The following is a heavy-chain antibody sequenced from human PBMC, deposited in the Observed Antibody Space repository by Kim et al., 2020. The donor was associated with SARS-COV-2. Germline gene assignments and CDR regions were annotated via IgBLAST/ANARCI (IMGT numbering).Heavy chain of an antibody. V-gene: IGHV3-23*01. D-gene: IGHD7-27*01. CDR3: EKDLNLGFDS. CDR2: ISDSGDST. CDR1: SFTFGHFA. Sequence: GGSLRLSCAASSFTFGHFAMNWVRQAPGKGLEWISTISDSGDSTYYADTVKGRFTISRDNSKNTLFLQMNSLRADDTAMYYCEKDLNLGFDSWGQGTLVTVSA. J-gene: IGHJ4*02.